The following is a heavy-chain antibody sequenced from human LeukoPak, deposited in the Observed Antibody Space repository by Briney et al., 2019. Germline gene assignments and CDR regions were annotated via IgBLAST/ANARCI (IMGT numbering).Heavy chain of an antibody. V-gene: IGHV3-30*18. CDR1: GFTFSSYG. Sequence: PGGSLRLSCAASGFTFSSYGMHWVRQAPGKGLEWVAVISYDGSNKYYADSVKGRFTISRDNSKNTLYLQMNSLRAEDTAVYYCAKVHSSGLFDYWGQGTLVTVSS. D-gene: IGHD6-19*01. CDR2: ISYDGSNK. J-gene: IGHJ4*02. CDR3: AKVHSSGLFDY.